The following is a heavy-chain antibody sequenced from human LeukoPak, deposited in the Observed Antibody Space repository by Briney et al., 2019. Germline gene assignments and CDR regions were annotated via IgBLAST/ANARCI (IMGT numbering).Heavy chain of an antibody. CDR2: IRYDGSNK. J-gene: IGHJ4*02. CDR3: VCGPDFDY. CDR1: GFTFSTYG. V-gene: IGHV3-30*02. Sequence: PGGSLRLSCAASGFTFSTYGMHWVRQAPGKGLEWVAFIRYDGSNKYYADSVKGRFTISRDNSKNTMYLQMNSLRAEDTAMYYCVCGPDFDYWGKGALVTVSS.